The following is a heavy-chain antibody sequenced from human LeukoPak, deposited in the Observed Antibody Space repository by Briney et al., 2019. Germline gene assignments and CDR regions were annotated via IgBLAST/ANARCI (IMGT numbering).Heavy chain of an antibody. Sequence: SETLSLTCAVSGGFISSAGYSYSWIRQPPGKGLEWIGYIYYTGDTYYNPSLRSRVTISADKSKNQFSLNLTSVTAADTAVYYCARTATIFGVVTNFDYWGQGTLVTVSS. CDR3: ARTATIFGVVTNFDY. D-gene: IGHD3-3*01. V-gene: IGHV4-30-4*07. CDR2: IYYTGDT. J-gene: IGHJ4*02. CDR1: GGFISSAGYS.